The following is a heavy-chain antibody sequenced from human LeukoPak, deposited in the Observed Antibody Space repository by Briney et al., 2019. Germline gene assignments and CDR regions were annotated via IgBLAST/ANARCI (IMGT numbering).Heavy chain of an antibody. J-gene: IGHJ3*02. CDR3: ARVVTADPYDAFDI. D-gene: IGHD2-21*02. CDR1: GYTFTDYY. CDR2: ISPNSGGT. V-gene: IGHV1-2*02. Sequence: ASVKVSCKASGYTFTDYYIHWVRQAPGQGLEWMGWISPNSGGTNDAQNFQGRVTMTRDTSISTAYMELRRLRSDDTAVYYCARVVTADPYDAFDIWGQGTVVTVSS.